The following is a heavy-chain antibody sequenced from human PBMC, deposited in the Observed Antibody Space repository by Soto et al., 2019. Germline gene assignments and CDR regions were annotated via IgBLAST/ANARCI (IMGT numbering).Heavy chain of an antibody. CDR1: GGSISSGGYY. V-gene: IGHV4-31*03. CDR3: ARARGYSYGYFDY. D-gene: IGHD5-18*01. CDR2: IYYSGST. Sequence: QVQLQESGPGLVKPSQTLSLTCTVSGGSISSGGYYWSWIRQHPGKGLEWIGYIYYSGSTYYNPSLQSRVTISVDTSKNQFSLKLSSVTAADTAVYYCARARGYSYGYFDYWGQGTLVTVSS. J-gene: IGHJ4*02.